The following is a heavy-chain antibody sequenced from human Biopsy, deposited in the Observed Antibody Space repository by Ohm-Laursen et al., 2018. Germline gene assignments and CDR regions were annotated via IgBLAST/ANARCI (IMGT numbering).Heavy chain of an antibody. J-gene: IGHJ2*01. CDR3: ASAGYNPDWNFDP. CDR2: IYFTGRT. Sequence: GTLSLTWTVSGGPIDSYYWSWIRQPPGKALEWIGYIYFTGRTSYNPSLKSRVTMSVNTSKKQFSLRLSSVTAADTAVYYCASAGYNPDWNFDPWGRGTRVTVSS. D-gene: IGHD5-24*01. CDR1: GGPIDSYY. V-gene: IGHV4-59*12.